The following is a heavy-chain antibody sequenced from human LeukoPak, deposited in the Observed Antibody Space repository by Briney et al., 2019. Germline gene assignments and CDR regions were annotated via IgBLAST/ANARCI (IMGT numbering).Heavy chain of an antibody. V-gene: IGHV3-48*03. CDR1: GFTFSSYE. Sequence: QPGGSLRLSCAASGFTFSSYEMNWVRQGPGKGLEWISYITTTDTTKYYTDSVKGRFTISRDNAKNSHYLQMHSLRAEDTAVYYCARGGFVFDIWGQGTVVTVSS. CDR2: ITTTDTTK. J-gene: IGHJ3*02. CDR3: ARGGFVFDI. D-gene: IGHD3-10*01.